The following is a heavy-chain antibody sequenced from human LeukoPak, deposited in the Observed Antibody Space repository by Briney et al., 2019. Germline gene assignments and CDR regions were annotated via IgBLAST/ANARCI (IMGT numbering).Heavy chain of an antibody. CDR2: SSSSSSYI. V-gene: IGHV3-21*01. CDR1: GFTFSSSS. CDR3: VWFGELLSFDY. D-gene: IGHD3-10*01. Sequence: GGSLRLSCAASGFTFSSSSMNWVRQAPGGGLGWVSSSSSSSSYIYYADSVKGRFTISKDNAKSSLYLQMDSLRAEDTAVYYCVWFGELLSFDYWGQGTLVTVSS. J-gene: IGHJ4*02.